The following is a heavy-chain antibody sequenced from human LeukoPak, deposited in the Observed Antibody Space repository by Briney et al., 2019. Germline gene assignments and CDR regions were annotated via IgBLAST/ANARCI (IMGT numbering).Heavy chain of an antibody. V-gene: IGHV4-38-2*02. J-gene: IGHJ4*02. D-gene: IGHD2-2*01. CDR3: ARGLGYCSSNSCRYYFAY. CDR1: GYSISSSYY. CDR2: IYHSGST. Sequence: SETLSLTCSVSGYSISSSYYWGWIRQPPGKGLECIGSIYHSGSTYYNPSLKSRVNISVDTSKNQFTLKLRSLTAADTTVYECARGLGYCSSNSCRYYFAYWGQGTLVTVSS.